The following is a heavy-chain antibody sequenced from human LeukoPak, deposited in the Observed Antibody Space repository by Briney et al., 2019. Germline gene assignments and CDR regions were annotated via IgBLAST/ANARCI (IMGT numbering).Heavy chain of an antibody. J-gene: IGHJ3*02. V-gene: IGHV3-49*03. CDR1: GFTFCDYA. CDR3: ASPSSGQSFDI. Sequence: PGGSLRLSCTASGFTFCDYAMSWFRQAPGKGLEWVGFIRSKAYGGTTEYAASVKGRFTISRDDSKSIAYLQMNSLKTEDTAVYYCASPSSGQSFDIWGQGTMVTVSS. CDR2: IRSKAYGGTT. D-gene: IGHD3-22*01.